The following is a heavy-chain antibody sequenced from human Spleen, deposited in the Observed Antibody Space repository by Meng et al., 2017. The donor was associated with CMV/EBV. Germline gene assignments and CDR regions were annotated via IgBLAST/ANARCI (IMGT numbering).Heavy chain of an antibody. D-gene: IGHD3-3*01. CDR1: YTFAIYG. Sequence: YTFAIYGIYSVRQAPGQGLEWMGWISAYNDNTNYAQKLQGRVTMTTDTSTSTAYMELRSLRSDDTAVYYCARGGDYNFWSGYQDFDYWGQGTLVTVSS. CDR3: ARGGDYNFWSGYQDFDY. J-gene: IGHJ4*02. V-gene: IGHV1-18*01. CDR2: ISAYNDNT.